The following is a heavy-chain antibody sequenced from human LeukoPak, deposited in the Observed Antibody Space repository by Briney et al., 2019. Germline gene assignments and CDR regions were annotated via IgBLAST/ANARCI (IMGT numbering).Heavy chain of an antibody. J-gene: IGHJ4*02. V-gene: IGHV3-30*18. CDR2: ISYDGSNK. CDR3: AKVVSRYCSSTSCPEDY. D-gene: IGHD2-2*01. CDR1: GFTFSSYG. Sequence: GGSLRLSCAASGFTFSSYGMHGVRQAPGKGLEWVAVISYDGSNKYYADSVKGRFTISRDNSKNTLYLQMNSLRAEDTAVYYCAKVVSRYCSSTSCPEDYWGQGTLVTVSS.